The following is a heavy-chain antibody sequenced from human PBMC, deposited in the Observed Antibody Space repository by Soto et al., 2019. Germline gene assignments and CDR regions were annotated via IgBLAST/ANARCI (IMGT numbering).Heavy chain of an antibody. CDR1: GYTFTRYY. CDR3: ARDAVGTHWFDP. CDR2: INPSGGST. J-gene: IGHJ5*02. Sequence: ASVKVSCKASGYTFTRYYMHWVRQAPRQGLEWMGIINPSGGSTSYAQKFQGRVTMTRDTSTSTVYMELSSLRSEDTAVYYCARDAVGTHWFDPWGQGTLVTVSS. V-gene: IGHV1-46*01. D-gene: IGHD1-1*01.